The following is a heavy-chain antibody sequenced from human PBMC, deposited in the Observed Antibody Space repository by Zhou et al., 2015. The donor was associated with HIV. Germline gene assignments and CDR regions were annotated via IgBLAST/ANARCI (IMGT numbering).Heavy chain of an antibody. CDR1: GGTFSSYA. CDR2: INPNSGGT. CDR3: ARGGDDSAFDY. V-gene: IGHV1-2*02. J-gene: IGHJ4*02. D-gene: IGHD1-26*01. Sequence: QVQLVQSGAEVKKPGSSVKVSCKASGGTFSSYAISWVRQAPGQGLEWMGWINPNSGGTNYAQKFQGRVTMTRDTSISTAYMELSRLRSDDTAVYYCARGGDDSAFDYWGQGTLVTVSS.